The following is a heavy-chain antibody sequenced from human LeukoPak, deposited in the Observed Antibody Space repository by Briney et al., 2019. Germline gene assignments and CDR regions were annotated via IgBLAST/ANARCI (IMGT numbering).Heavy chain of an antibody. J-gene: IGHJ4*02. Sequence: GGSLRLSCAASGFTVGHHYMHWVRQSPGQGLVWVSYVNAQGTTTTYADSVKGRFAVSRDNAKSMVYLQMSSLRAEDTGVYYCVRDALHSQFDFWARGNLVPVSS. CDR1: GFTVGHHY. CDR2: VNAQGTTT. V-gene: IGHV3-74*03. D-gene: IGHD4-11*01. CDR3: VRDALHSQFDF.